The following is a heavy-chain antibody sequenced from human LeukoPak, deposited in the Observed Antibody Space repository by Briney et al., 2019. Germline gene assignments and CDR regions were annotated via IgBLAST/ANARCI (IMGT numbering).Heavy chain of an antibody. CDR1: GFTFSSYA. Sequence: PGGSLRLSCAASGFTFSSYAMHWVRQAPGKGLEWVAVISYDGSNKYHADSVKGRFTISRDNSKNTLYLQMNSLRAEDTAVYYCARDSAYYDILTGYIDIWGQGTLVTVSS. CDR2: ISYDGSNK. D-gene: IGHD3-9*01. CDR3: ARDSAYYDILTGYIDI. V-gene: IGHV3-30*04. J-gene: IGHJ4*02.